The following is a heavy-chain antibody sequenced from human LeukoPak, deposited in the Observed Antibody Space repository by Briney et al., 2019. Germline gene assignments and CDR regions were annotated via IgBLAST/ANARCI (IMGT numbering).Heavy chain of an antibody. J-gene: IGHJ6*02. V-gene: IGHV3-7*01. CDR2: MKGDGSENGSEK. CDR1: GFTVSSSW. CDR3: AVPRIGNYYGMDV. Sequence: GGSLRLSCAASGFTVSSSWMDWVRRAPGKGLEWVASMKGDGSENGSEKNYVDSVKGRFTISRDNAKNTLYLQMNSLRAEDTAVYYCAVPRIGNYYGMDVWGQGTTVTVSS. D-gene: IGHD3-10*01.